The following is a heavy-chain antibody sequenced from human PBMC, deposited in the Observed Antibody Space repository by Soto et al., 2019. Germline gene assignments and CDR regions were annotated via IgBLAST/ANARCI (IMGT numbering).Heavy chain of an antibody. V-gene: IGHV3-43*01. J-gene: IGHJ4*02. D-gene: IGHD4-17*01. CDR1: GFTFDDYS. CDR2: ISWDGRST. Sequence: VQLVESGGVVVQPGGSLRLSCAASGFTFDDYSMHWVRQAPGKGLEWVSLISWDGRSTYYADSVEGRFTISRDNSKNSLYLQMNSLTTEDTAFYYCGKDGAVSDYTYLDYWGQGALVTVSS. CDR3: GKDGAVSDYTYLDY.